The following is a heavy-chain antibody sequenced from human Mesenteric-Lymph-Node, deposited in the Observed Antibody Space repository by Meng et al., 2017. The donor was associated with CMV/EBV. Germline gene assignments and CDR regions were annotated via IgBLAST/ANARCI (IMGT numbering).Heavy chain of an antibody. CDR1: GFTFSTYA. D-gene: IGHD2-15*01. J-gene: IGHJ3*02. CDR2: ISYDGSNK. CDR3: ARDLVGAFDI. Sequence: GGSLRLSCAASGFTFSTYAMHWVRQAPGKGLEWVAVISYDGSNKYYADSVKGRFTISRDNSKNTLYLQMNSLRAEDTAVYYCARDLVGAFDIWSQGTMVTVSS. V-gene: IGHV3-30-3*01.